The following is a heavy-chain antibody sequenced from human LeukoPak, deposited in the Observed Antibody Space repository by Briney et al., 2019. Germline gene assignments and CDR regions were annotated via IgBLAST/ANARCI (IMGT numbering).Heavy chain of an antibody. V-gene: IGHV4-59*01. D-gene: IGHD3-9*01. CDR3: ARVNLGILTGYYFGVIDY. Sequence: SETLSLTCTVSGGPISSYYWSWIRQPPGKGLEWIGYIYYSGSTNYNPSLKSRVTISVDTSKNQLSLKLSSVTAADTAVYYCARVNLGILTGYYFGVIDYWGQGTLVTVSS. CDR2: IYYSGST. CDR1: GGPISSYY. J-gene: IGHJ4*02.